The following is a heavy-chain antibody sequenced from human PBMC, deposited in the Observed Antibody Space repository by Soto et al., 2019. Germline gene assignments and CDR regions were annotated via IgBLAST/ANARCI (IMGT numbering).Heavy chain of an antibody. V-gene: IGHV3-15*01. CDR2: IKSKTDGGTT. D-gene: IGHD4-17*01. Sequence: GGSLRLSCAASGFTFSNAWMSWVRQAPGKGLEWVGRIKSKTDGGTTDYAAPVKGRFTISRDDSKNTLYLQMNSLKTEDTAVYYCTTDWGYGDKFPFDYWGQGTLVTVSS. CDR1: GFTFSNAW. CDR3: TTDWGYGDKFPFDY. J-gene: IGHJ4*02.